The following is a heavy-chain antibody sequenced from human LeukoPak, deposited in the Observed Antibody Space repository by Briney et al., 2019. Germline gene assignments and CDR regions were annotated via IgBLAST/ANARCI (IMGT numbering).Heavy chain of an antibody. D-gene: IGHD3-22*01. Sequence: ASVKVSCKASGYTFTGYYMYWVRQAPGQGLEWMGWINPNSGGTNYAQKFQGRVTMTRDTSISTAYMELSRLRSDDTAAYYCARVHYDSSGYYSWGQGTLVTVSS. CDR2: INPNSGGT. CDR3: ARVHYDSSGYYS. CDR1: GYTFTGYY. J-gene: IGHJ5*02. V-gene: IGHV1-2*02.